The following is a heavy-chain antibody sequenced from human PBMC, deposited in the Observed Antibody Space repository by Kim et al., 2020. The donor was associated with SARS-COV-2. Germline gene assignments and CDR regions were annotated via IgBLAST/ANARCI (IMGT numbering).Heavy chain of an antibody. CDR2: IYYSGST. CDR1: GGSISSSSYY. V-gene: IGHV4-39*07. D-gene: IGHD6-13*01. J-gene: IGHJ4*02. CDR3: ARDSEERQYSSSWYEPDY. Sequence: SETLSLTCTVSGGSISSSSYYWSWIRQPPGKGLEWIGSIYYSGSTYYNPSLKSRVTISVDTSKNQFSLKLSSVTAADTAVYYCARDSEERQYSSSWYEPDYWGQGTLVTVSS.